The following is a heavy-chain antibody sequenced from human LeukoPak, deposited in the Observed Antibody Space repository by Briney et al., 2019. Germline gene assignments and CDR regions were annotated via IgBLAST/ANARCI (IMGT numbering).Heavy chain of an antibody. CDR3: ARALDATITPRPGGANFDY. CDR2: ISGSGGST. CDR1: GFTFSSYA. Sequence: GGSLRLSCAASGFTFSSYAMSWVRQAPGKGLEWVSAISGSGGSTYYADSAKGRFIISRDNFKNTLYLQLNSLRAEDTAVYYCARALDATITPRPGGANFDYWGQGTLVTVSS. V-gene: IGHV3-23*01. J-gene: IGHJ4*02. D-gene: IGHD6-6*01.